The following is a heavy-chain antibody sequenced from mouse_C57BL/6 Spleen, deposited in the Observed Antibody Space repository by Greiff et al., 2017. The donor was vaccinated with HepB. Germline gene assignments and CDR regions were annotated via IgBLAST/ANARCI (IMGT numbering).Heavy chain of an antibody. V-gene: IGHV4-1*01. CDR2: INPDSSTI. J-gene: IGHJ4*01. CDR3: ARLWLRRDYAMDY. D-gene: IGHD2-2*01. Sequence: EAGGIDFSRYWMSWVRRAPGKGLEWIGEINPDSSTINYAPSLKDKFIISRDNAKNTLYLQMSKVRSEDTALYYCARLWLRRDYAMDYWGQGTSVTVSS. CDR1: GIDFSRYW.